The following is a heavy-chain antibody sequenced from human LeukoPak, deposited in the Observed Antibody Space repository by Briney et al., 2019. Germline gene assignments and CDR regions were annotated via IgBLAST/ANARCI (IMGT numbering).Heavy chain of an antibody. V-gene: IGHV3-7*01. D-gene: IGHD6-19*01. CDR3: ARDREWLGVDY. Sequence: PGGSLRLSCAASGFTVSSNYMSWVRQAPGKGLEWVANIKQDGSEKYYVDSVKGRFTISRDNAKNSLYLQMNSLRAEDTAVYYCARDREWLGVDYWGQGTLVTVSS. CDR2: IKQDGSEK. J-gene: IGHJ4*02. CDR1: GFTVSSNY.